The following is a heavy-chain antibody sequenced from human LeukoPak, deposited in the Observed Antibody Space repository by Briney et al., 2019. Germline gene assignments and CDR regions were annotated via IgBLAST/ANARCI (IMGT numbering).Heavy chain of an antibody. CDR1: GFTVSSNY. Sequence: GGSLRLSCAASGFTVSSNYMSWVRQAPGKGLEWVSGIRADAVTTYYADSVKGRFIISRGNSKNTVYLQMNSLSAEDAAVYYCVKDDGWVQYANWGQGTLVTVSS. CDR2: IRADAVTT. D-gene: IGHD5-24*01. J-gene: IGHJ4*02. CDR3: VKDDGWVQYAN. V-gene: IGHV3-23*01.